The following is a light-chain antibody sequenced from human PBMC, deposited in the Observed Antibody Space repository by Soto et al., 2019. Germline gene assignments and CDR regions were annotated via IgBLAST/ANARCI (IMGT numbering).Light chain of an antibody. V-gene: IGKV1-6*01. CDR2: SAS. J-gene: IGKJ5*01. CDR3: LQDYNYPYT. Sequence: AIQMPQSPSSLSASVGDRVTITCRASQDITNDLGWYQQKPGKAPKLLIYSASSLQSGVPSRFSGSGSGTDFTLTISSLQPEDFATYYCLQDYNYPYTFGQGTRLEIK. CDR1: QDITND.